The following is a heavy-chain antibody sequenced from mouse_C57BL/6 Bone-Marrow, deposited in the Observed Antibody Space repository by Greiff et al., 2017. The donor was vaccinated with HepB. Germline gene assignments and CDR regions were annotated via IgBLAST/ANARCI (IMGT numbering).Heavy chain of an antibody. D-gene: IGHD2-4*01. CDR3: ARPEELGDYPWFAY. V-gene: IGHV5-17*01. Sequence: EVHLVESGGGLVKPGGSLKLSCAASGFTFSDYGMHWVRQAPEKGLEWVAYISSGSSTIYYADTVKGRVTISRANAKNTLFLQMTSLRSEDTALYYCARPEELGDYPWFAYWGQGTLVTVSA. CDR1: GFTFSDYG. J-gene: IGHJ3*01. CDR2: ISSGSSTI.